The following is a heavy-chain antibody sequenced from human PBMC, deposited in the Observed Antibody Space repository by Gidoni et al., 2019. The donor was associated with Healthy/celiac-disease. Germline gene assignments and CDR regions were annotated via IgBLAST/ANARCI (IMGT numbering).Heavy chain of an antibody. CDR1: GFTFGDFY. CDR3: ARVRLITIFGVVTPDAFDI. J-gene: IGHJ3*02. Sequence: QVQLVVPGGGLVQPGVSLRLSCAASGFTFGDFYLSWIRQAPGKGLEWVSYISSSSSYTNYADSVKGRFTISRDNAKNSLYLQMNSLRAEDTAVYYCARVRLITIFGVVTPDAFDIWGQGTMVTVSS. D-gene: IGHD3-3*01. CDR2: ISSSSSYT. V-gene: IGHV3-11*06.